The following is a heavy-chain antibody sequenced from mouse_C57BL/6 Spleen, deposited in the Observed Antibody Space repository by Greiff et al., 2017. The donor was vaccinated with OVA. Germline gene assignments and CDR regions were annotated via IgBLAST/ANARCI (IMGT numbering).Heavy chain of an antibody. CDR2: IDPETGGT. D-gene: IGHD1-1*01. J-gene: IGHJ2*01. CDR3: TRPYYGSSYFDY. Sequence: QVQLKQSGAELVRPGASVTLSCKASGYTFTDYEMHWVKQTPVHGLEWIGAIDPETGGTAYNQKFKGKAILTADKSSSTAYMELRSLTSEDSAVYYCTRPYYGSSYFDYWGQGTTLTVSS. CDR1: GYTFTDYE. V-gene: IGHV1-15*01.